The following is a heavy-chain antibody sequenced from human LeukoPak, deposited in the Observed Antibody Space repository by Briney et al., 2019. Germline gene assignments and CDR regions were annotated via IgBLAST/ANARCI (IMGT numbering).Heavy chain of an antibody. CDR3: ATDRIDRSFGSGSYYSPRMDV. CDR2: FDPEDGET. Sequence: ASVKVSCKVSGYTLTELSMHWVRQAPGKGLEWMGGFDPEDGETIYAQKFQGRVTMTEDTSTDTAYMELSSLRSEDTAVYYCATDRIDRSFGSGSYYSPRMDVWGQGTTVTVSS. V-gene: IGHV1-24*01. D-gene: IGHD3-10*01. CDR1: GYTLTELS. J-gene: IGHJ6*02.